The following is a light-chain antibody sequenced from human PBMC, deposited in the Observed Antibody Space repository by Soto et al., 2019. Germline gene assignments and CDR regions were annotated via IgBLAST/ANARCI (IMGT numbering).Light chain of an antibody. V-gene: IGKV1-17*01. Sequence: IQMTQSPSSLSASLGDRVTITSRASQGIRNDLGWYQQKPGKAPKLLIYDAASFQSGVPSRFSGSGSGTEFTLTISGLQADDLGTYYCQQSYGTPQTFGQGTKVDIK. CDR3: QQSYGTPQT. CDR2: DAA. J-gene: IGKJ1*01. CDR1: QGIRND.